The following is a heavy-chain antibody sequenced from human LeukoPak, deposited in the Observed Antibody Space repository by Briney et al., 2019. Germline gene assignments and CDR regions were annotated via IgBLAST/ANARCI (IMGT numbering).Heavy chain of an antibody. V-gene: IGHV3-53*01. CDR3: ARTLAGTGNYFDS. Sequence: GGSLRLSCAASGFSVRSNYMNLVRQAPGKGLEWVSIIYSTGSTYYADSVKGRFTISRDTSKNTVYLQMDSLRAEDTALYYCARTLAGTGNYFDSWGQGTLVTVSS. CDR2: IYSTGST. J-gene: IGHJ4*02. CDR1: GFSVRSNY. D-gene: IGHD6-19*01.